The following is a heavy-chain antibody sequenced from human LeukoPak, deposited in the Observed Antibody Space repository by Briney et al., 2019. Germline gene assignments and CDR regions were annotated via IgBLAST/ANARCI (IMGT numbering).Heavy chain of an antibody. CDR1: GGSISSYY. D-gene: IGHD3-10*01. Sequence: SETLSLTCTVSGGSISSYYWSWIRQPPGKGLEYIGYIYYSGSTNYNPSLKSRVTISVDTSKNQFSLKLSSVTAADTAVYYCARLRRYYGSGSYQIIAYRYYYMDVWGKGTTVTISS. CDR2: IYYSGST. V-gene: IGHV4-59*12. CDR3: ARLRRYYGSGSYQIIAYRYYYMDV. J-gene: IGHJ6*03.